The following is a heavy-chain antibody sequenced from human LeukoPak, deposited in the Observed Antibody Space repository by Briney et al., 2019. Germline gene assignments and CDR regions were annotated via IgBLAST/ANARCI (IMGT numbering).Heavy chain of an antibody. V-gene: IGHV6-1*01. CDR2: TYYRSKWYN. CDR3: ARGWNGYLDQ. CDR1: GDILSSDSDS. D-gene: IGHD1-1*01. Sequence: SQTLSLTCAISGDILSSDSDSWNWIRQSPSRGLEWLGRTYYRSKWYNDYAVSVKSRITVNPDTSRNQFSLQLNSVTPEDAAVYYCARGWNGYLDQWGQGTPVTVSS. J-gene: IGHJ4*02.